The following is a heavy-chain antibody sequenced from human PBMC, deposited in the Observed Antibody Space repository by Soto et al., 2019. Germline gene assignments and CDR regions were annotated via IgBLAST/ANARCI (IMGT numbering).Heavy chain of an antibody. CDR3: AGCAFPTWGSYPLDY. D-gene: IGHD3-16*02. Sequence: EVQLVESGGGLVQPGGSLRLSCAASGFTFSSYWMTWVRQAPGKGLEWVANIKHDGGEKYYVGSVKGRFTISRGNAENSLYLQGRRLGVEDAVVYYCAGCAFPTWGSYPLDYWGQGTLVTVSS. V-gene: IGHV3-7*01. CDR1: GFTFSSYW. CDR2: IKHDGGEK. J-gene: IGHJ4*02.